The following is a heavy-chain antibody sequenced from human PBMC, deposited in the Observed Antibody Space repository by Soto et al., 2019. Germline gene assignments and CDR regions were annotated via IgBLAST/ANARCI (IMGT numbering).Heavy chain of an antibody. CDR1: GGTFSSNA. J-gene: IGHJ4*02. V-gene: IGHV1-69*13. CDR2: IIPIFGTA. Sequence: ASVKVSCKASGGTFSSNAMSWVRQARGQGLEWMGGIIPIFGTANYAQKFQGRVTITADESTSTAYMELSSLRSEDTAVYYCARDRDEKQQLVPYYFDYWGQGTLVTVSS. CDR3: ARDRDEKQQLVPYYFDY. D-gene: IGHD6-13*01.